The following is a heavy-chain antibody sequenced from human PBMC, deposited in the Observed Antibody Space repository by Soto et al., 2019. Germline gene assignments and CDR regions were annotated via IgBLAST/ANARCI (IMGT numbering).Heavy chain of an antibody. Sequence: VQLVASGGGLVQPGRSLRLSCAASGFTFDDHAMHWVRQAPGKGLEWVSGISWNSGSIGYAYSVKGRFTISRDNAENSLSLQMSSLRGEDTALYYCAKGQYYDVSGALDYWGQGTLVSVSS. V-gene: IGHV3-9*01. CDR2: ISWNSGSI. CDR3: AKGQYYDVSGALDY. J-gene: IGHJ4*02. D-gene: IGHD3-3*01. CDR1: GFTFDDHA.